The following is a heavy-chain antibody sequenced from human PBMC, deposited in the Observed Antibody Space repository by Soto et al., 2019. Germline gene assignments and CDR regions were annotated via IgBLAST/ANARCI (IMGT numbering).Heavy chain of an antibody. D-gene: IGHD3-10*01. CDR1: GDSINSSHS. CDR2: AHHGGT. CDR3: ARERVSWFGDLLPLGLDV. J-gene: IGHJ6*02. Sequence: SETLSLTCAISGDSINSSHSWTWVRQPPGKGLEWIGEAHHGGTNSNPSLKTRVTILLDKSKNQFSLKLNSVTAADTAIYYCARERVSWFGDLLPLGLDVWGHGTMVTVSS. V-gene: IGHV4-4*02.